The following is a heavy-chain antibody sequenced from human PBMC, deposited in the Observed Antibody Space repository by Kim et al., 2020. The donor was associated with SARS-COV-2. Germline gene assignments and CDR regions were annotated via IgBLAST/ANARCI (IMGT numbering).Heavy chain of an antibody. D-gene: IGHD2-2*01. Sequence: SETLSLTCTVSGGSISSYYWSWIRQPPGKGLEWIGYIYYSGSTNYNPSLKSRVTISVDTSKNQFSLKLSSVTAADTAVYYCAREVGVPAVMFFPAYNWFDPWGQGTLVTVSS. CDR1: GGSISSYY. V-gene: IGHV4-59*01. CDR2: IYYSGST. J-gene: IGHJ5*02. CDR3: AREVGVPAVMFFPAYNWFDP.